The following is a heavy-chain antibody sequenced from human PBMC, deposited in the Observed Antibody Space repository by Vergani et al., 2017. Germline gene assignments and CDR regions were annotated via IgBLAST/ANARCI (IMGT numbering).Heavy chain of an antibody. Sequence: QVQLQQSGPGLVKPSQTLSLTCAISGDSVSSNSAAWNWIRQSPSRGLEWLGRTYYRSKWYNDYAVSVKSRITINPDTSKNQFSLKLSSVTAADTAVYYCAXGNYDILTGYSGGNWFDPWGQGTLVTVSS. D-gene: IGHD3-9*01. CDR1: GDSVSSNSAA. J-gene: IGHJ5*02. CDR3: AXGNYDILTGYSGGNWFDP. CDR2: TYYRSKWYN. V-gene: IGHV6-1*01.